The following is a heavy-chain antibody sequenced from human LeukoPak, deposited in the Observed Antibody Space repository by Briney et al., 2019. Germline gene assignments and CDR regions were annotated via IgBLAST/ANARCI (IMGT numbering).Heavy chain of an antibody. CDR2: ISGSGGST. Sequence: GGSLRLSCAASGFTFSSYAMSWVRQAPGKGLEWVSAISGSGGSTYYAGSVKGRFTISRDNSKNTLYLQMNSLRAEDTAVYYCAKARVYYDSSGSSALDYWGQGTLVTVSS. CDR3: AKARVYYDSSGSSALDY. V-gene: IGHV3-23*01. J-gene: IGHJ4*02. CDR1: GFTFSSYA. D-gene: IGHD3-22*01.